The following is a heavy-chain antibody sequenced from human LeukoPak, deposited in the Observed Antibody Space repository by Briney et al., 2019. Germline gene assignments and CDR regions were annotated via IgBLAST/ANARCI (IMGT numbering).Heavy chain of an antibody. CDR3: ARRVTYYDLLTAYYNRYFDL. CDR2: MNPNSGNT. CDR1: GYTFTSYD. J-gene: IGHJ2*01. V-gene: IGHV1-8*01. D-gene: IGHD3-9*01. Sequence: APVKVSCKAFGYTFTSYDINWVRQATGQGLEWMGWMNPNSGNTGYAQKFQGRVTMTRNTSISTAYMELSSLRSEDTAVYYCARRVTYYDLLTAYYNRYFDLWGRGTLVTVSS.